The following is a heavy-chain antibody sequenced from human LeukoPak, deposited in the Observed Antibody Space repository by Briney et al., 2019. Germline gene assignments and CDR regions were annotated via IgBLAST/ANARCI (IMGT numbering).Heavy chain of an antibody. V-gene: IGHV3-23*01. D-gene: IGHD3-10*01. CDR1: GFIFSDYA. J-gene: IGHJ4*02. CDR3: VKGEGTDY. CDR2: IRGSGGST. Sequence: GGSLRLSCAASGFIFSDYAMSWVRQAPGKGLEWVSGIRGSGGSTYYADSVKGRFTISRDNSKNTLYLQMSSLRAEDTAVYYCVKGEGTDYWGQGTLVTVSS.